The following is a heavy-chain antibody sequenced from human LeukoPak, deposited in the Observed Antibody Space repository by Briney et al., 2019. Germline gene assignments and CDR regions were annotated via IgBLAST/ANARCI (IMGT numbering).Heavy chain of an antibody. Sequence: GGSLRLSCAASGFTVSSNYMSWVRQAPGKGLEWVSVIYSGGKTFYADSVKGRFTISRDNSKNTLYLQMNSLRAEDTAVYYCARHYGFNGGFYFDYWGQGTLVTVSS. CDR2: IYSGGKT. D-gene: IGHD3-3*01. V-gene: IGHV3-53*01. J-gene: IGHJ4*02. CDR1: GFTVSSNY. CDR3: ARHYGFNGGFYFDY.